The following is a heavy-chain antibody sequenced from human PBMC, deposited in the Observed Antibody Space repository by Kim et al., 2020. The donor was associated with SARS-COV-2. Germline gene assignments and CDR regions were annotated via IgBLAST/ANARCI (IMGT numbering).Heavy chain of an antibody. Sequence: AGSVKSRITIHPATSKNQFALQLNSVTPEDTAVYYCASGHRAVAGTQFDYWGQGTLVTVSS. V-gene: IGHV6-1*01. D-gene: IGHD6-19*01. J-gene: IGHJ4*02. CDR3: ASGHRAVAGTQFDY.